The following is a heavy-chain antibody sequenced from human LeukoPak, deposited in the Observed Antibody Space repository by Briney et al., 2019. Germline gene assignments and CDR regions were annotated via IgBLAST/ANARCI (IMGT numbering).Heavy chain of an antibody. D-gene: IGHD4-17*01. Sequence: SETLSLTCTVSGGSISSSSYYWGWIRQPPGKGLEWIGSMYYSGFTHYSTSLKSRITISVETSKNQFSLKLSSVTAADTAVYYCARHKENTVTAPFDYWGQGTLVTVSS. CDR3: ARHKENTVTAPFDY. CDR1: GGSISSSSYY. V-gene: IGHV4-39*01. J-gene: IGHJ4*02. CDR2: MYYSGFT.